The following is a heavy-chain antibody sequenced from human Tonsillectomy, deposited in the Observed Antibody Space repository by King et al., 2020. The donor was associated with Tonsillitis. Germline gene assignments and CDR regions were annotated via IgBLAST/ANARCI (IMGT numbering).Heavy chain of an antibody. V-gene: IGHV1-46*01. J-gene: IGHJ6*02. CDR2: INPSGGST. CDR1: GYTFTSYY. CDR3: ARVAVAGRCLYRMDV. Sequence: QLVQSGAEVKKPGASVKVSCKASGYTFTSYYMHWVRQAPGQGLEWMGIINPSGGSTSYAQKVQGRVTMTRDTSTRTVYMELSSLRSEDTAVYYCARVAVAGRCLYRMDVWGQGTTVTVSS. D-gene: IGHD6-19*01.